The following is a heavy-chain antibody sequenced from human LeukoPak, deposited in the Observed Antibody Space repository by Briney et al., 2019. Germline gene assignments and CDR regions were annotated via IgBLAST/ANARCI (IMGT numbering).Heavy chain of an antibody. J-gene: IGHJ3*02. CDR3: ARVTSSGFYDAFDI. Sequence: TGGSLRLSCAASGFTFSSYWMHWVRQAPGKGLVWVSRINSDGSSTSFADSVKGRFTISRDNAKNTLYLQMNSLRDEDTAVYYCARVTSSGFYDAFDIWGQGTMVTVSS. CDR2: INSDGSST. D-gene: IGHD6-19*01. CDR1: GFTFSSYW. V-gene: IGHV3-74*01.